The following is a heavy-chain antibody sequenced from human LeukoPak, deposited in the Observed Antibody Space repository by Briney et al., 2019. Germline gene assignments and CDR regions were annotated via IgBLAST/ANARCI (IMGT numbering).Heavy chain of an antibody. J-gene: IGHJ6*03. D-gene: IGHD6-13*01. CDR2: ISSRSDYI. Sequence: AGGSLRPSCVASGFTFSSYSMNWVRQAPGKGLEWASSISSRSDYIFYADSVKGRFTISRDNAKNSLFLQMNSLRAEDTAVYYCARDFIAAAGNYYYSYLDVWGNGTTVTVSS. CDR3: ARDFIAAAGNYYYSYLDV. CDR1: GFTFSSYS. V-gene: IGHV3-21*01.